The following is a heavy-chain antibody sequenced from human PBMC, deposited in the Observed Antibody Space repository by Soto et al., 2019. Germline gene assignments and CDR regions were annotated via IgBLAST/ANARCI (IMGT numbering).Heavy chain of an antibody. Sequence: EVQLVESGGGLVKPGGSLRLSCAASGFTFSSYSMNWVRQAPGKGLEWVSSISSSSSYIYYADSVKGRFTISRDIAKNSLYLQMNSLRAEDTAVYYCARGKAVAGTGSFDYWGQGTLVTVSS. CDR1: GFTFSSYS. V-gene: IGHV3-21*01. D-gene: IGHD6-19*01. J-gene: IGHJ4*02. CDR3: ARGKAVAGTGSFDY. CDR2: ISSSSSYI.